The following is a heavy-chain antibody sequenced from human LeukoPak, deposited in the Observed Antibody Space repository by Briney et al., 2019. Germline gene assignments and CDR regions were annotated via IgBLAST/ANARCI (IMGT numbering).Heavy chain of an antibody. V-gene: IGHV4-4*02. CDR1: GGSISSPNW. J-gene: IGHJ4*02. CDR3: ARDLVENSRGHDF. D-gene: IGHD2-15*01. Sequence: TSETLSLTCAVSGGSISSPNWWSWVRQPPGKGLEWIGEIYHSGMTNYKTSLKSRVTISVDESKNQFSLKLSSVTAADTAVYYCARDLVENSRGHDFWGQGILVIVS. CDR2: IYHSGMT.